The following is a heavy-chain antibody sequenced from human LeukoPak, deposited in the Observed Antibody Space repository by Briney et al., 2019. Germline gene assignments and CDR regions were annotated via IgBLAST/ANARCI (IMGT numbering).Heavy chain of an antibody. CDR2: IKSKADGGTT. Sequence: GGSLRLSCAASGFTFSNAWMNWVRQAPGKGLEWVGRIKSKADGGTTDYAAPVKGRFTISRDDSKNTLYLQMNSLKTEDTAVYYCTTDRAVVTAISFDYWGQGTLVTVPS. J-gene: IGHJ4*02. CDR1: GFTFSNAW. D-gene: IGHD2-21*02. CDR3: TTDRAVVTAISFDY. V-gene: IGHV3-15*07.